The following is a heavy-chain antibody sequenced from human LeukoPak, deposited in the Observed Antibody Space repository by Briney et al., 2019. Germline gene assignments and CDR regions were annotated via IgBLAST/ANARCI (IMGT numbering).Heavy chain of an antibody. V-gene: IGHV3-23*01. Sequence: GGSLRLSCAASEFTFGDYDMSWVRQTLGKGLEWVSSISGDGLGTWYADSVRGRFTISRDKPRNTLYLQLNSLRVDDTAVYYCAKGPNFGSWRALDYWGQGSLVTVSS. CDR3: AKGPNFGSWRALDY. J-gene: IGHJ4*02. D-gene: IGHD3-10*01. CDR1: EFTFGDYD. CDR2: ISGDGLGT.